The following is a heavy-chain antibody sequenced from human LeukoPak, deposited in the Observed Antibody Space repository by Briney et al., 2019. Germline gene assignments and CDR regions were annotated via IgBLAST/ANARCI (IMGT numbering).Heavy chain of an antibody. J-gene: IGHJ6*03. CDR2: ISWDGGST. D-gene: IGHD6-13*01. V-gene: IGHV3-43D*03. CDR3: AKDGNIVAVDYYYYYMDV. CDR1: GFTFDDYA. Sequence: SGGSLRLSCAAPGFTFDDYAMHWVRQAPGKGLEWVSLISWDGGSTYYADSVKGRFTISRDNSKNSLYLQMNSLRAEDTALYYCAKDGNIVAVDYYYYYMDVWGKGTTVTVSS.